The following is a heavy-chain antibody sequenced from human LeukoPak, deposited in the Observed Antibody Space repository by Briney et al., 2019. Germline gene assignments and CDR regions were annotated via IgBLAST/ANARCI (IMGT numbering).Heavy chain of an antibody. V-gene: IGHV3-48*01. CDR3: ARDRYYVLDY. J-gene: IGHJ4*02. CDR2: ISSRSRTI. D-gene: IGHD3-10*02. CDR1: GFTFSNYS. Sequence: PGGSLRLSCAASGFTFSNYSMNWVRQAPGKGLEWVSYISSRSRTIYYADSVKGRFTISRDNAKNSLYLQMNSLRAEDTAVYYCARDRYYVLDYWGQGILVTVSS.